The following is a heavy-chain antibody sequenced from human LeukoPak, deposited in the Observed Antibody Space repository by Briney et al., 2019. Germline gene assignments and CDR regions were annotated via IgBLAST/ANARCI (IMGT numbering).Heavy chain of an antibody. CDR1: GYTFSSYA. J-gene: IGHJ5*02. V-gene: IGHV3-23*01. CDR3: AKDRAFTMVRGNWFDP. Sequence: PGGSLRLSCAASGYTFSSYAMSCVRQAPGKGLEWVSAISGSGGSTYYADSVKGRFTISRDNSKNTLYLQMNSLRAEDTAVYYCAKDRAFTMVRGNWFDPWGQGTLVTVSS. CDR2: ISGSGGST. D-gene: IGHD3-10*01.